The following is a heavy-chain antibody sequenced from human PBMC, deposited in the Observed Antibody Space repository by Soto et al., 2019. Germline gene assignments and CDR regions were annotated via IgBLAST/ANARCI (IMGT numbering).Heavy chain of an antibody. J-gene: IGHJ6*02. CDR3: AKDGLGCTNGVCNLNHKNYYYYYGMDV. Sequence: GGSLRLSCAASGFTFSSYGMHWVRQAPGKGLEWVAVISYDGSNKYYADSVKGRFTISRDNSKNTLYLQMNSLRAEDTAVYYCAKDGLGCTNGVCNLNHKNYYYYYGMDVWGQGTTVTVSS. CDR2: ISYDGSNK. V-gene: IGHV3-30*18. D-gene: IGHD2-8*01. CDR1: GFTFSSYG.